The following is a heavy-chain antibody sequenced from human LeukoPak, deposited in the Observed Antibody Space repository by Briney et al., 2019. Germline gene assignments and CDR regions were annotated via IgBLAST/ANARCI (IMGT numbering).Heavy chain of an antibody. J-gene: IGHJ6*02. CDR1: GYTFTGYY. Sequence: ASVKVSCKASGYTFTGYYLHWVRQAPGQGLEWRGWINPDTGATDIAQKSQGRVTMTRDTSISAAYMELSRLRSDDTAVYYCTRDHCSYINCYEDYYYGMDVWGQGTTVTVSS. CDR2: INPDTGAT. V-gene: IGHV1-2*02. D-gene: IGHD2-2*01. CDR3: TRDHCSYINCYEDYYYGMDV.